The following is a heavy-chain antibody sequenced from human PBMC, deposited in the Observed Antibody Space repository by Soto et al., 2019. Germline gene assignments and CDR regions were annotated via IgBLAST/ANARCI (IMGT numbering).Heavy chain of an antibody. CDR1: GFTFSTYA. V-gene: IGHV3-23*01. Sequence: EVQLLDSGGGLVQPGGSLRLSCAASGFTFSTYALSWVRQAPGKGLEWVSTTSGSGGTTYYADSVKGRFTISRDNSKNTLYLQMNSLSAEDTAVYYCAKGPPLIAARPAHYYYYMDVWGKGTTVTVSS. D-gene: IGHD6-6*01. CDR3: AKGPPLIAARPAHYYYYMDV. CDR2: TSGSGGTT. J-gene: IGHJ6*03.